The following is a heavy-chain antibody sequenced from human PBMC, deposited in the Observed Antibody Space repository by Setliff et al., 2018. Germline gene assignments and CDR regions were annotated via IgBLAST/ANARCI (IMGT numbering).Heavy chain of an antibody. CDR2: TIPIFGTT. D-gene: IGHD6-6*01. J-gene: IGHJ6*03. CDR1: GGTFRSYG. Sequence: SVKVSCKASGGTFRSYGISWVRQAPGQGLEWMGGTIPIFGTTNYAQRFQGRVTIITDESTSTAYMELSSLRSEDTAVYYCAREGVDSRSSTDYRYYMDVWGKGTTVTVSS. V-gene: IGHV1-69*05. CDR3: AREGVDSRSSTDYRYYMDV.